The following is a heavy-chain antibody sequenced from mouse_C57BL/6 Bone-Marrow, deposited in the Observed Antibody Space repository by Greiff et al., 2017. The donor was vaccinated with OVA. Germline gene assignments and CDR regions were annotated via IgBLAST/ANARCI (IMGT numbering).Heavy chain of an antibody. J-gene: IGHJ2*01. V-gene: IGHV1-55*01. D-gene: IGHD1-1*01. CDR1: GYTFTSYW. CDR2: IYPGSGST. Sequence: QVQLQQPGAELVKPGASVKMSCKASGYTFTSYWITWVKQRPGQGLEWIGDIYPGSGSTNYNEKFKSKATLTVDTSSSTAYMQLSSLTSEDSAVYYCERRVTTVVATEYFDYWGQGTTLTVSS. CDR3: ERRVTTVVATEYFDY.